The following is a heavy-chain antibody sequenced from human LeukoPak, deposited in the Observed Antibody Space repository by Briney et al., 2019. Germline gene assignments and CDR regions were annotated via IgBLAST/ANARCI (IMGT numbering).Heavy chain of an antibody. CDR3: ARGYSYGYLAY. J-gene: IGHJ4*02. D-gene: IGHD5-18*01. CDR1: GYTFTGYY. CDR2: IDPNSGGT. V-gene: IGHV1-2*04. Sequence: ASVKVSCKASGYTFTGYYMHWVRQAPGQGLEWMGWIDPNSGGTNYAQKFQGWVTMTRDTSISTAYMELGRLRSDDTAVYYCARGYSYGYLAYWGQGTLVTVSS.